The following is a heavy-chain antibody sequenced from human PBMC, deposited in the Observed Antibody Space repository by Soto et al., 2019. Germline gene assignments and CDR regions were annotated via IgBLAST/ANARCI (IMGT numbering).Heavy chain of an antibody. Sequence: QVQLVQSGAEVKKPGSSVKVSCKASGGTFSSYAISWVRQAPGQGLEWMGGIIPIFGTANYAQKFQGRVTITADESTSTAYMELSSLRSEDMAVYYCARSIVVVPAAIDEYYYYGMDVWGQGTTVTVSS. CDR3: ARSIVVVPAAIDEYYYYGMDV. CDR1: GGTFSSYA. D-gene: IGHD2-2*02. CDR2: IIPIFGTA. J-gene: IGHJ6*02. V-gene: IGHV1-69*01.